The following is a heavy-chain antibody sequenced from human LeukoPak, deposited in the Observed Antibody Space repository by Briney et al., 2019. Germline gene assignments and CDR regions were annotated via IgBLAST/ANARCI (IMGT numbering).Heavy chain of an antibody. D-gene: IGHD2-2*01. V-gene: IGHV3-11*01. J-gene: IGHJ6*02. CDR1: GFPLSVYY. CDR2: ISNSGSDI. CDR3: ARGFDCSSTSCSCMDV. Sequence: PGGSLRLSCAASGFPLSVYYMSWIRQPPGKGLEWVSYISNSGSDIYYADSVKGRFIISRDNAKNSLYLQMSSLRADDTAVYYCARGFDCSSTSCSCMDVWGQGTTVTVSS.